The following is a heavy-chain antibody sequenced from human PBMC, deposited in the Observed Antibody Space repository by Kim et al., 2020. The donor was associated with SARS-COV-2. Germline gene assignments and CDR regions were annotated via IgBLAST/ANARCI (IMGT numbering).Heavy chain of an antibody. Sequence: GGSLRLSCAASGFTFSRYWMQWVRQAPGKGLVWVSRIKNDGSDINYADSVKGRFTILRDNAKNTLYLQMKSLRAEDTAVYYCTRESYNDRYGYWGQGTL. CDR2: IKNDGSDI. CDR3: TRESYNDRYGY. J-gene: IGHJ4*02. V-gene: IGHV3-74*01. D-gene: IGHD3-16*02. CDR1: GFTFSRYW.